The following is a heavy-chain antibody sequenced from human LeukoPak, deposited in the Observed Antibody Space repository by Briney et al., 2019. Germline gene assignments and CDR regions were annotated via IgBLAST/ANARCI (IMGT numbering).Heavy chain of an antibody. D-gene: IGHD6-13*01. CDR1: GFTFSSYA. CDR3: ARDGWAAAGHGYFDY. V-gene: IGHV3-30-3*01. CDR2: ISYDGSNK. Sequence: SGGSLRLSCAASGFTFSSYAIHWVRQAPGKGLEWVAVISYDGSNKYYADSVKGRFTVSRDKSRNTLYLQMNSLRAEDTAVYHCARDGWAAAGHGYFDYWGQGTLVTVSS. J-gene: IGHJ4*02.